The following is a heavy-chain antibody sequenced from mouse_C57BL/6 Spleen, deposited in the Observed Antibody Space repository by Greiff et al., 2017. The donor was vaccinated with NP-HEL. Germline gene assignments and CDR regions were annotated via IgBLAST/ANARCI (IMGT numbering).Heavy chain of an antibody. Sequence: VQLQQSGAELVRPGASVTLSCKASGYTFTDYEMHWVKQTPVHGLEWIGAIDPETGGTAYNQKFKGKAILTADKSSSTAYMELRSLTSEDSAVYYCTREEEYYGSSDYWGQGTTLTVSS. D-gene: IGHD1-1*01. CDR2: IDPETGGT. CDR3: TREEEYYGSSDY. V-gene: IGHV1-15*01. CDR1: GYTFTDYE. J-gene: IGHJ2*01.